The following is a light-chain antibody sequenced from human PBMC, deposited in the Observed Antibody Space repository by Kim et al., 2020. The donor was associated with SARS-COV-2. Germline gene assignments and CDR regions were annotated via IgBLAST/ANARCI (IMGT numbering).Light chain of an antibody. CDR1: SSDIGGHDV. CDR2: DVS. V-gene: IGLV2-14*03. J-gene: IGLJ3*02. Sequence: GQSITIACTGTSSDIGGHDVVSWDQQHPSKAPKRMIYDVSYRPSVVSNRFSGSESGYTASLTISRLQAEDEADYYCSSYTRSTTWVFGGGTQLTVL. CDR3: SSYTRSTTWV.